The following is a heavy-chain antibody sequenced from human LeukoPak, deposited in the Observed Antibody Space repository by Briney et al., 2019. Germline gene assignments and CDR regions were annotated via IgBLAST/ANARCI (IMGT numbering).Heavy chain of an antibody. CDR1: GFTFSSYW. D-gene: IGHD3-22*01. V-gene: IGHV3-7*03. J-gene: IGHJ6*03. CDR2: IKQDGSEK. Sequence: PGGSLRLSCAASGFTFSSYWMSWVRQAPGKGLEWVANIKQDGSEKYYVDSVKGRFTISRDNAKNSLYLQMNSLRAEDTALYYCARDTGYYDSSGYTHYYYYMDVWGKGTTVTVSS. CDR3: ARDTGYYDSSGYTHYYYYMDV.